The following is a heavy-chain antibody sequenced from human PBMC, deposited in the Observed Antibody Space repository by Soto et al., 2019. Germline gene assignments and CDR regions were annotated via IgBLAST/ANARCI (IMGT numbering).Heavy chain of an antibody. V-gene: IGHV5-51*01. CDR1: GYRFTSYG. CDR2: IYPGDSDT. CDR3: ARIPYSSSSGYYYYYMDV. Sequence: PWVSLKISCQGSGYRFTSYGVGWVRQMPGKGLEWMGIIYPGDSDTRYSPSFQGQVTISADKSISTAYLQWSSLKASDTAMYYCARIPYSSSSGYYYYYMDVWGNGTTVTVSS. D-gene: IGHD6-6*01. J-gene: IGHJ6*03.